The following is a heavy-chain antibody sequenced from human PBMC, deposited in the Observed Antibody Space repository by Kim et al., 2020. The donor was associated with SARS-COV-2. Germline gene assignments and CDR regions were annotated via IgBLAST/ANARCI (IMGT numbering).Heavy chain of an antibody. CDR3: ATDHRVAAAVRYFDY. D-gene: IGHD6-13*01. J-gene: IGHJ4*02. V-gene: IGHV3-23*01. Sequence: VKDRLTNSRDNSKNTLYLQMNSLRAEDTAVYYCATDHRVAAAVRYFDYWGQGTLVTVSS.